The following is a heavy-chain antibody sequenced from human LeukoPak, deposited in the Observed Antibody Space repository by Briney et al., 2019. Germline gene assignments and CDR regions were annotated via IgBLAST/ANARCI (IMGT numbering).Heavy chain of an antibody. CDR1: GFTFSSYG. CDR3: AKPPTAKYCSSTSCSYFDY. Sequence: GGSLRLYCAASGFTFSSYGMHWVRQAPGKGLEWVAVISYDGSNKYYADSVKGRFTISRDNSKNTLYLQMNSLRAEDTAVYYCAKPPTAKYCSSTSCSYFDYWGQGTLVTISS. CDR2: ISYDGSNK. V-gene: IGHV3-30*18. J-gene: IGHJ4*02. D-gene: IGHD2-2*01.